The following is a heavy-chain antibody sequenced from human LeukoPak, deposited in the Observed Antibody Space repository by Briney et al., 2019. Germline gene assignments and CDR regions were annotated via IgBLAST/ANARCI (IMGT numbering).Heavy chain of an antibody. Sequence: PSDTLSLTCTVSDGSLSSYYWSWILQPPGKGLEWIGYMYYSGNTNYNPSLKSRVTISVDTSKNQFSLKLSSVTAADTAVYYCARDAGGWFDFWGQGTPVTVSS. CDR1: DGSLSSYY. CDR3: ARDAGGWFDF. D-gene: IGHD6-19*01. CDR2: MYYSGNT. V-gene: IGHV4-59*01. J-gene: IGHJ4*02.